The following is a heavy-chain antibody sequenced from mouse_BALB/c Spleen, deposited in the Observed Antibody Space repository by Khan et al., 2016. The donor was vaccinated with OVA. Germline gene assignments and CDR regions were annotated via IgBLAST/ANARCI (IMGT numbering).Heavy chain of an antibody. J-gene: IGHJ4*01. V-gene: IGHV2-6-5*01. CDR3: ARDPPYYSMDY. Sequence: QVQLKESGPGLVAPSQSLSITCTVSGFSLTDYAVSWILQPPGKGLEWLGVIWVSGSKYYNSVLKPRLSISKDNSKSQVFLKMNSLQTDDTAMYFCARDPPYYSMDYWGQGTSVTVSS. CDR2: IWVSGSK. CDR1: GFSLTDYA.